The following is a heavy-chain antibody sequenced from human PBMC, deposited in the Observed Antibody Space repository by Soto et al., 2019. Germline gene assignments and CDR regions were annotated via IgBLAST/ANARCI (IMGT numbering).Heavy chain of an antibody. CDR2: ITAGGDRT. D-gene: IGHD3-10*01. CDR3: VKAGTGTNMVFDF. J-gene: IGHJ4*02. V-gene: IGHV3-23*01. Sequence: GGFMRLSCAASGLSVSDYALTWVRQAPGTGLEWVSAITAGGDRTFYADSVKGRFSISWDDSKNTLFLQMTSLTAEDSAVYYCVKAGTGTNMVFDFWGQGTQVTVSS. CDR1: GLSVSDYA.